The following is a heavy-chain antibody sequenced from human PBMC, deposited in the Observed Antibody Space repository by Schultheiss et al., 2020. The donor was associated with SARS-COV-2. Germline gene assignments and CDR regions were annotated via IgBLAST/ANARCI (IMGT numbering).Heavy chain of an antibody. CDR2: VSHSGGT. D-gene: IGHD3-3*02. J-gene: IGHJ6*03. CDR1: GESFRGFS. V-gene: IGHV4-34*01. CDR3: SRGRTSVIPSPVLGLGPLYFSYCMDV. Sequence: SETLSLTCAVFGESFRGFSWTWISQSPGKGLEWIEQVSHSGGTHFNQSLKRRLTISIDTSKRQFSLRLTSVTAADTATYYCSRGRTSVIPSPVLGLGPLYFSYCMDVWGIGGAVTVS.